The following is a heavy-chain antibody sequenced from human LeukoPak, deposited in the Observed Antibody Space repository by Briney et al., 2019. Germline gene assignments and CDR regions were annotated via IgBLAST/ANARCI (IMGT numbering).Heavy chain of an antibody. CDR1: GGTFSSYA. Sequence: RASVTVSCKASGGTFSSYAISWVRQAPGQGLEWMGGIIPIFGTANYAQKFQGRVTITTDESTSTAYMELSSLRSEDTAVYYCARGSPSPAYYYDSSGIHGAFDIWGQGTMVTVSS. CDR3: ARGSPSPAYYYDSSGIHGAFDI. J-gene: IGHJ3*02. D-gene: IGHD3-22*01. CDR2: IIPIFGTA. V-gene: IGHV1-69*05.